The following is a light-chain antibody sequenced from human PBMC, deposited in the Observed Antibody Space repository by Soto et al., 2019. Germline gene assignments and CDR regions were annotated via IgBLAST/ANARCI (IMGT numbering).Light chain of an antibody. CDR1: SSDVGGYNY. CDR2: DVN. J-gene: IGLJ1*01. V-gene: IGLV2-11*01. CDR3: CSYAGSSYV. Sequence: QSVLTQPRSVSGSPGQSVTISCTGTSSDVGGYNYVSWYQQHPGKAPKLMIYDVNKRPSGVPDRFSDSKSGNTASLTISGLQAEDEADYYCCSYAGSSYVFGTGTKVTVL.